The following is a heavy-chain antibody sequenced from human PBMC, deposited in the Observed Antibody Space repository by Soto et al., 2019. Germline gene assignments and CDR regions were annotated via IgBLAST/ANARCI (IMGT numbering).Heavy chain of an antibody. V-gene: IGHV3-23*01. CDR3: AKDLLGSIVATITDYYYYYGMDV. CDR1: GFTFSSYA. Sequence: GGSMRLSCAASGFTFSSYAMSWVRQARGKGLEWVSAISGSGGSTYYADSVKGRFTISRDNSKNTLYLQMNSLRAEETAVYYCAKDLLGSIVATITDYYYYYGMDVWGQGTAVTVSS. CDR2: ISGSGGST. D-gene: IGHD5-12*01. J-gene: IGHJ6*02.